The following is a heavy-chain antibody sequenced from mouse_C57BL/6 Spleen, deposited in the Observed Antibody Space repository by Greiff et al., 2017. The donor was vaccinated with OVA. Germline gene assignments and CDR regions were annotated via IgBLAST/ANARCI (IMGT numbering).Heavy chain of an antibody. CDR1: GFTFNTYA. CDR3: VLAYYSNYNYAMDY. D-gene: IGHD2-5*01. V-gene: IGHV10-3*01. J-gene: IGHJ4*01. Sequence: EVMLVESGGGLVQPKGSLKLSCAASGFTFNTYAMHWVRQAPGKGLEWVARISSKSSNYATYYADSVKDRFTISRDDSQSMLYLQMNNLKTEDTAMYYCVLAYYSNYNYAMDYWGQGTSVTVSS. CDR2: ISSKSSNYAT.